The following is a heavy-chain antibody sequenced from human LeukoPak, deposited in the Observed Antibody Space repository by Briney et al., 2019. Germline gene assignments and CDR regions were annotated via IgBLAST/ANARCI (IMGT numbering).Heavy chain of an antibody. CDR2: IYHSGST. CDR3: ARATTVTTD. V-gene: IGHV4-38-2*02. J-gene: IGHJ4*02. CDR1: GYSISSGYY. Sequence: PSETLSLTCTVSGYSISSGYYWGWIRQPPGKGLEWIGSIYHSGSTYYNPSLKSRVTISVGTSKNQFSLKLSSVTAADTAVYYCARATTVTTDWGQGTLVTVSS. D-gene: IGHD4-17*01.